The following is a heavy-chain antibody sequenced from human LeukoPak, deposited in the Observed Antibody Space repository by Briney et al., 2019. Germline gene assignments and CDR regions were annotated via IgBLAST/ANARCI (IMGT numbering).Heavy chain of an antibody. CDR1: GFTFSSYA. CDR2: ISGSGGST. J-gene: IGHJ5*02. V-gene: IGHV3-23*01. D-gene: IGHD6-13*01. Sequence: GGSLRLSCAASGFTFSSYAMSWVRQAPGKGLEWVSAISGSGGSTYYADSVKGRFTISRDNAKNSLFLQMNSLGADDTAVYYCAKGTHSSSWHWYDPWGQGTLVTVSS. CDR3: AKGTHSSSWHWYDP.